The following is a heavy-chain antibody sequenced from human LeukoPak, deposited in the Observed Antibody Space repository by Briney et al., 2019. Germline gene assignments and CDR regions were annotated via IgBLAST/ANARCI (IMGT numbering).Heavy chain of an antibody. Sequence: QPGGSLRLSCATSGFIFSDYWMSWVRQAPGKGLEWVANINQGGSQKYYADSVKGRFTISRDNTKNSLYLQMNSLRAEDTALYYCASLSSSRPAYWGQGTLVTVSS. V-gene: IGHV3-7*05. J-gene: IGHJ4*02. D-gene: IGHD2-2*01. CDR1: GFIFSDYW. CDR2: INQGGSQK. CDR3: ASLSSSRPAY.